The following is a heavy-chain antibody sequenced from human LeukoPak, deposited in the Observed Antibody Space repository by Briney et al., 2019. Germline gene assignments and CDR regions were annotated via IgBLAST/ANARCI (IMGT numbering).Heavy chain of an antibody. CDR1: GGSITNYY. CDR2: ISYTGST. Sequence: SEALSLTCTVSGGSITNYYWSWIRQPPGKGLEWIGHISYTGSTNYSPPLRSRVTISVDKPKSQFSLELRSVTAADTAVYYCARRVGYCGGDNCYESDSWGQGTLVTVSS. CDR3: ARRVGYCGGDNCYESDS. V-gene: IGHV4-59*08. D-gene: IGHD2-15*01. J-gene: IGHJ4*02.